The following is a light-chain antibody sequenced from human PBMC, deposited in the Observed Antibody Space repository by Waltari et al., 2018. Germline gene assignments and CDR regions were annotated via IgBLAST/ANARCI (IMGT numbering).Light chain of an antibody. CDR2: AAS. CDR1: QDVSTW. CDR3: QQTDSFPLT. V-gene: IGKV1-12*01. Sequence: DIPMIQSPSSVSASIGDRVTISCRASQDVSTWVAWYQQKPGKAPNLLISAASSLQSGVPSRFSGSGSGTDFTLTISGLQPEDFTIYFCQQTDSFPLTFGGGTKVELK. J-gene: IGKJ4*01.